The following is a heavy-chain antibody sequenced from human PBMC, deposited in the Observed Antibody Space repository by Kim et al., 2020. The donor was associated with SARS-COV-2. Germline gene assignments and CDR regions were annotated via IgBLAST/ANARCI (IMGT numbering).Heavy chain of an antibody. Sequence: ASVKVSCKASGYTFTSYAMHWVRQAPGQRLEWMGWINAGNGNTKYSQKFQGRVTITRDKSASTAYMELSSLRSEDTAVYYCARGGYYYDISLLDYWGQGTLVTVSS. J-gene: IGHJ4*02. V-gene: IGHV1-3*01. CDR1: GYTFTSYA. D-gene: IGHD3-22*01. CDR2: INAGNGNT. CDR3: ARGGYYYDISLLDY.